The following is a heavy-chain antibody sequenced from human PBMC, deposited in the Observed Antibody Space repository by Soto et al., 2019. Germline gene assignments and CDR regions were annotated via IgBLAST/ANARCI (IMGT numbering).Heavy chain of an antibody. CDR1: GYTFTSYG. V-gene: IGHV1-18*01. J-gene: IGHJ4*02. Sequence: ASVKVSCKASGYTFTSYGISWVRQAPGQGLEWMGWISAYNGNTNYAQKLQGRVNMTTDTSTSTAYMEKRSLRSDDTAVYYCASSRELLAVAVIDGAFFDYWGQGTLVTVSS. CDR3: ASSRELLAVAVIDGAFFDY. CDR2: ISAYNGNT. D-gene: IGHD6-19*01.